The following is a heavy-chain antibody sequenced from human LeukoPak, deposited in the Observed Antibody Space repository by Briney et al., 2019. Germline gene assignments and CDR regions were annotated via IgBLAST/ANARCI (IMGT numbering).Heavy chain of an antibody. V-gene: IGHV4-39*07. CDR2: IYYSGST. Sequence: SETLSLTCTVSGGSISSSSYYWGWIRQPPGKGLEWIGSIYYSGSTYYNPSLKSRVTISVDTSKNQFSLKLSSVTAADTAVYYCASLGSAAPKFDYWGQGTLVTVSS. CDR3: ASLGSAAPKFDY. CDR1: GGSISSSSYY. J-gene: IGHJ4*02.